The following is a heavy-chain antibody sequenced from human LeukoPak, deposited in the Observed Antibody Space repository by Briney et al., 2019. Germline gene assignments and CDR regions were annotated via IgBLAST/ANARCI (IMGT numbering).Heavy chain of an antibody. D-gene: IGHD1-26*01. V-gene: IGHV6-1*01. CDR1: GDSVSSNSAA. CDR2: TYCRSKWYN. Sequence: SQTLSLTCAISGDSVSSNSAAWNWIRQSPSRGLEWLGRTYCRSKWYNDYAVSVKSRMTINPDTSKNQFSLKLSSVTAADTAVYYCASLIVGASYFDYWGQGTLVTVSS. CDR3: ASLIVGASYFDY. J-gene: IGHJ4*02.